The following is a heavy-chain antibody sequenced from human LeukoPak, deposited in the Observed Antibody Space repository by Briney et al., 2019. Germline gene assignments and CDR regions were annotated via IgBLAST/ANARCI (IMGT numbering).Heavy chain of an antibody. CDR2: ISYDGSNK. CDR3: ARELVVVTTISGHY. CDR1: GFSFSSYA. V-gene: IGHV3-30-3*01. Sequence: GRSLRLSCAASGFSFSSYAMRWVRQAPGKGLEWVALISYDGSNKYYADSVKGRFTISRDNSKNTLYLQMNSLRAGDTAVYYCARELVVVTTISGHYWGQGTLVTVSS. J-gene: IGHJ4*02. D-gene: IGHD2-21*02.